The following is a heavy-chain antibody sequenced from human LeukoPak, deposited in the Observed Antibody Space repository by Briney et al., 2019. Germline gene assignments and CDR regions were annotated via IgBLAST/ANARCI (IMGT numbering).Heavy chain of an antibody. CDR2: ISPSSSYI. CDR3: ARGGMTTTHWFDP. J-gene: IGHJ5*02. Sequence: GGSLRLSCEASGFTFSRYSMHWVRQAPGKGLEWVSSISPSSSYIYQADSVKGRFTISRDNGKNSLYLQMNSLRAEDTAVYYCARGGMTTTHWFDPWGQGTLVTVPS. V-gene: IGHV3-21*01. CDR1: GFTFSRYS. D-gene: IGHD4-11*01.